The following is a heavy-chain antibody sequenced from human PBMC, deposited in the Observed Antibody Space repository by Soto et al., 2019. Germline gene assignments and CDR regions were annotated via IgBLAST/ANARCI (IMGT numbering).Heavy chain of an antibody. CDR1: GYTFTSDA. CDR3: ARSTYYYDSSGYYYFDYYGMDV. D-gene: IGHD3-22*01. J-gene: IGHJ6*02. Sequence: ASVKVSCKASGYTFTSDAMHWVRQAPGERLEWMGWINAGNGNTKYSQKCQGRVTITRDTSASTAYMELSSLRSEDTAVYYCARSTYYYDSSGYYYFDYYGMDVWGQGTTVTVSS. V-gene: IGHV1-3*01. CDR2: INAGNGNT.